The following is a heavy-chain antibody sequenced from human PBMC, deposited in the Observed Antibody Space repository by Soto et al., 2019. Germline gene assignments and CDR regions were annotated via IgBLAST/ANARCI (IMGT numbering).Heavy chain of an antibody. CDR1: GYPVTAYY. V-gene: IGHV1-2*02. CDR3: ARGGGVGVAGSAAFEM. Sequence: QLHLVQSGAVVKKPGASVTVSCSASGYPVTAYYMHWVRQAPGRGLEWMGGINPATGAAKYTQTFQGRVTMTRDTSTRTVFMELSGLTSEDTAVFSCARGGGVGVAGSAAFEMWGQGTLVTVSS. D-gene: IGHD3-3*01. J-gene: IGHJ3*02. CDR2: INPATGAA.